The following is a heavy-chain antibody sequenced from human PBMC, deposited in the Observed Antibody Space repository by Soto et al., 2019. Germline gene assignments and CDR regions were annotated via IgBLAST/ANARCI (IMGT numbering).Heavy chain of an antibody. V-gene: IGHV1-3*01. CDR1: GGTFSSYA. J-gene: IGHJ4*02. Sequence: ASVKVSCKASGGTFSSYALHWARQAPGQRLEWMGWINAGNGNTKYSQKFQGRVTITRDTSASTAYMELSSLRSEDTAVYYCARDLGGWPDYWGQGTLVTVSS. CDR2: INAGNGNT. D-gene: IGHD2-15*01. CDR3: ARDLGGWPDY.